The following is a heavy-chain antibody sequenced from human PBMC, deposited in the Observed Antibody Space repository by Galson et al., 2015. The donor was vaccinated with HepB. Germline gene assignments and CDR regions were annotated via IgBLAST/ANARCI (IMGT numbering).Heavy chain of an antibody. J-gene: IGHJ6*03. D-gene: IGHD6-19*01. CDR1: GFTFSDYY. Sequence: SLRLSCAASGFTFSDYYMSWIRQAPGKGLEWVSYISSSGSAIYYADSVKGRFTISRDNAKNSLYLQMNSLRAEDTAVYYCARVAYSSPRPNVYYYYYMDVWGKGTTVTVSS. CDR2: ISSSGSAI. V-gene: IGHV3-11*01. CDR3: ARVAYSSPRPNVYYYYYMDV.